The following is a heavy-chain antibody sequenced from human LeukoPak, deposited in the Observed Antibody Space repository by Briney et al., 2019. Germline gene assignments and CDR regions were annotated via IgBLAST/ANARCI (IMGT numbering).Heavy chain of an antibody. CDR1: GFTFSSYG. J-gene: IGHJ6*03. Sequence: GGSLRLSCAASGFTFSSYGMHWVRQAPGKGLEWVAFIRYDGSNKYYADSVKGRFTISRDNSKNTLYLRMNSLRAEDTAVYYCAKLPSTYSNYYYYMDVWGKGTTVTVSS. CDR3: AKLPSTYSNYYYYMDV. V-gene: IGHV3-30*02. CDR2: IRYDGSNK. D-gene: IGHD4-11*01.